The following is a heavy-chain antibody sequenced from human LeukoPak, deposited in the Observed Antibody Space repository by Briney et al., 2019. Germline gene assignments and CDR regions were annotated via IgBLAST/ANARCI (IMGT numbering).Heavy chain of an antibody. CDR2: IYSGGST. J-gene: IGHJ3*02. V-gene: IGHV3-53*01. Sequence: GGSLRLSCAASGFTVSSNYMSWVRQAPGKGLEWVSIIYSGGSTFYADSVKGRVTISRDNSKNTLYLQMNGRRAEDRAVYYGARGGSDLSAFDICGQGTMVTVSS. D-gene: IGHD1-26*01. CDR3: ARGGSDLSAFDI. CDR1: GFTVSSNY.